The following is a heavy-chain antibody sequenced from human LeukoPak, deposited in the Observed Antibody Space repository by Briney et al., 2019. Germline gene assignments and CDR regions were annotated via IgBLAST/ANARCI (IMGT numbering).Heavy chain of an antibody. CDR3: ARCTTGRTFGSLREIKRSREIDY. J-gene: IGHJ4*02. CDR2: ISSSSSNI. V-gene: IGHV3-21*01. Sequence: GGSLRLSCAASGFTFSSYSMHWVRQAPGKGLEWVSSISSSSSNIYYADSVKGRFTISRDNAKNSLYLQMNSLRVEDTAVYYCARCTTGRTFGSLREIKRSREIDYWGQGTLVTVSS. CDR1: GFTFSSYS. D-gene: IGHD1-1*01.